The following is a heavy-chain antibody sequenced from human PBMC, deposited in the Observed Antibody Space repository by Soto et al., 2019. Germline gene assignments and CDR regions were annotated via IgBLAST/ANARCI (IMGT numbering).Heavy chain of an antibody. D-gene: IGHD6-13*01. CDR3: ARESSVAAADIDAFDI. V-gene: IGHV4-30-4*01. Sequence: QVQLQESGPGLVKPSQTLSLTCTVSVGSIGSGDYYWGGIRRPPGKGLGWIGYIYYSGSTYYNPSLKSRVTISVDTSKNQFSLKLSSVTAADTAVYYCARESSVAAADIDAFDIWGQGTMVTVSS. CDR2: IYYSGST. J-gene: IGHJ3*02. CDR1: VGSIGSGDYY.